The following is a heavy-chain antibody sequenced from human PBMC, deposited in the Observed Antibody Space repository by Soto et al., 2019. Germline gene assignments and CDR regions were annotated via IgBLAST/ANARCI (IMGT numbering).Heavy chain of an antibody. CDR1: GFTFTSYA. J-gene: IGHJ5*01. CDR3: AKIYRSCTYSNCYSRSPPDS. Sequence: EVQLLESGGGLVQPGGSLRLSCVASGFTFTSYAMTWVRQLPGKGLEWVSSVTNTGGITHYANSVKGRFTISRDNSKNTVYLQMNSLRAEDMAIYYCAKIYRSCTYSNCYSRSPPDSWGQGTLVTVSA. D-gene: IGHD2-15*01. CDR2: VTNTGGIT. V-gene: IGHV3-23*01.